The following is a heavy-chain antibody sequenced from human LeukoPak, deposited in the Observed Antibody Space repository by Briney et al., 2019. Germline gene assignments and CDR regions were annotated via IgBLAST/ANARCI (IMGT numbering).Heavy chain of an antibody. CDR3: TQYGDNANLDY. D-gene: IGHD4-17*01. CDR1: GFTFGDYA. J-gene: IGHJ4*02. V-gene: IGHV3-49*04. CDR2: IRSKTYGGTT. Sequence: SLRLSCTTSGFTFGDYAISWVRQAPGKGPQWVGFIRSKTYGGTTEHAASVKGRFTISRDDSKSIAYLQMNSLKTEDTAVYYCTQYGDNANLDYWGQGTLVTVSS.